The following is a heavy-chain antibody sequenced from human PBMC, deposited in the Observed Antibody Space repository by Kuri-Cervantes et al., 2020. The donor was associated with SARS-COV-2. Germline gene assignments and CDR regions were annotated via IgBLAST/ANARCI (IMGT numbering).Heavy chain of an antibody. V-gene: IGHV7-4-1*01. CDR1: GYTFTRYG. CDR2: INTNTGNP. CDR3: ARGQWLDY. D-gene: IGHD6-19*01. Sequence: ASVKVSCKASGYTFTRYGMNWFRQAPGQGLEWMGWINTNTGNPTYAQGFTGRFVFSLDTSVTTAYLQIGSLKAEDTAVYYCARGQWLDYWGQGTLVTVSS. J-gene: IGHJ4*02.